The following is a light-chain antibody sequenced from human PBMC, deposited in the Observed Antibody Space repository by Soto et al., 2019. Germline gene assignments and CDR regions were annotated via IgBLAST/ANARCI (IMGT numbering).Light chain of an antibody. J-gene: IGKJ1*01. Sequence: AIQMTQSPSSLSASVGDRVTITCRASHGIRNELGWYQQKTGKAPKLLIYAASTLQSGVPSRFSGSGSGTDFTLTISSLQPEDFATYYCLQDYNYPWTFGQGTKVDIK. CDR1: HGIRNE. CDR2: AAS. V-gene: IGKV1-6*01. CDR3: LQDYNYPWT.